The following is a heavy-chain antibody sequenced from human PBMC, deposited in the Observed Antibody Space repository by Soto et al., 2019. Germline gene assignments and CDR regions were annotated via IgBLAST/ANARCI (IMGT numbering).Heavy chain of an antibody. CDR3: AKDQQPEGLTFILSPVSTPDVMDV. CDR2: VTGKGGRS. V-gene: IGHV3-23*01. Sequence: LRLSCVASGFTFNTYGMTWVRQAPGMGLEWVSFVTGKGGRSYYADSVKGRFTISRDSSKDTLYLQMNSLRDDDTAVYYCAKDQQPEGLTFILSPVSTPDVMDVWGQGITVT. J-gene: IGHJ6*02. D-gene: IGHD3-3*02. CDR1: GFTFNTYG.